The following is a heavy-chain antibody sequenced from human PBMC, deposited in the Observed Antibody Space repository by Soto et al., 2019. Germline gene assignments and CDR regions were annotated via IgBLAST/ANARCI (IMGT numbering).Heavy chain of an antibody. CDR2: VSPNGQGI. CDR1: GFTFSGYA. D-gene: IGHD3-10*01. J-gene: IGHJ4*02. Sequence: QPGGSLRLSCAASGFTFSGYAMSWVRQAPGKGLEWVSAVSPNGQGIYYADSVRGRFTISRDFSKNTVFLHMDSLRAEDTAVYYCAKDRDYPRDYFHYWGQGTLVTVSS. CDR3: AKDRDYPRDYFHY. V-gene: IGHV3-23*01.